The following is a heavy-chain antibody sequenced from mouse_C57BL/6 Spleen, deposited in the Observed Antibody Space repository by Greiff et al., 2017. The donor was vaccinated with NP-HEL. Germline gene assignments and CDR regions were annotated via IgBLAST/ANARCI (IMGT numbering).Heavy chain of an antibody. CDR2: IDPSDSYT. CDR1: GYTFTSYW. J-gene: IGHJ4*01. D-gene: IGHD1-1*01. V-gene: IGHV1-50*01. Sequence: QVQLQQPGAELVKPGASVTLSCKASGYTFTSYWMQWVKQRPGQGLEWIGEIDPSDSYTTYNQKFKGKATLTVDTSSSTAYMQLSSLTSEDSAVYYCAAPITTGAAMDYWGQGTSVTVSS. CDR3: AAPITTGAAMDY.